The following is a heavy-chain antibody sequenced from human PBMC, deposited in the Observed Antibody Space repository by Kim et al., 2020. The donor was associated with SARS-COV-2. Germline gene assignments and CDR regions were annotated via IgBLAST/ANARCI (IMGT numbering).Heavy chain of an antibody. J-gene: IGHJ3*02. Sequence: GSVKGRFTISRENAKNSLYLQMNSLRAGDTAVYYCARARRYFDWVDAFDIWGQGTMVTVSS. CDR3: ARARRYFDWVDAFDI. V-gene: IGHV3-13*01. D-gene: IGHD3-9*01.